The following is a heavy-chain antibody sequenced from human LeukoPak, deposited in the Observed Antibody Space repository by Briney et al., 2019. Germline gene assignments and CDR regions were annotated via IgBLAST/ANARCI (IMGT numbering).Heavy chain of an antibody. Sequence: PGGSLRLSCAASGFTFGNYAVSWVRQAPGKGLEWVSGISSTGGNTFYPDSVKGRFTISRDNSKNTLYLQMNSLRAEDTAVYYCARDVPAYYYDSSGYTDAFDIWGQGTMVTVSS. D-gene: IGHD3-22*01. CDR3: ARDVPAYYYDSSGYTDAFDI. CDR1: GFTFGNYA. J-gene: IGHJ3*02. CDR2: ISSTGGNT. V-gene: IGHV3-23*01.